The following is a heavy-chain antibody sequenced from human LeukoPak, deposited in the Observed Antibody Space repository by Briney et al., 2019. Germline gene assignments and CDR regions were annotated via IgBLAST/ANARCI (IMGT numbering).Heavy chain of an antibody. V-gene: IGHV5-10-1*01. J-gene: IGHJ6*04. CDR2: IDPSDSYT. CDR1: GYSLPSYW. CDR3: ARNGPYYYGMDV. Sequence: GESLKISCKGSGYSLPSYWISWVRPMPGKGLEWMGRIDPSDSYTNYSPSYQGHVTISADKSISTAYLQWSSLKASDTAMYYCARNGPYYYGMDVWGKGTTVTVSS. D-gene: IGHD2-8*01.